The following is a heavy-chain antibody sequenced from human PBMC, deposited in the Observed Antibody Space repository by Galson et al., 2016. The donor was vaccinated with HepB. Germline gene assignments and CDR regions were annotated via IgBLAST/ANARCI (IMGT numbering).Heavy chain of an antibody. CDR3: ARDPGRDDGMDV. D-gene: IGHD3-10*01. CDR1: GFTFSSYA. V-gene: IGHV3-33*08. J-gene: IGHJ6*02. CDR2: IWYDESNK. Sequence: SLRLSCAASGFTFSSYAIHWVRQAPDKGLEWVAVIWYDESNKYYADSVKGRFTISRDNSKNTVYLYMNSLRAEDTAVFDCARDPGRDDGMDVWGQGTTVTVSS.